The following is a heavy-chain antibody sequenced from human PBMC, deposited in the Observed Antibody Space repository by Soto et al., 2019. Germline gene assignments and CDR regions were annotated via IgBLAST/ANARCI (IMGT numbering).Heavy chain of an antibody. CDR2: IYYSGST. V-gene: IGHV4-59*01. Sequence: QVQLQESGPGLVKPSETLSLTCTVSGGSISSYYWSWIRQPPGKGLEWIGYIYYSGSTNYNPSLKSRVTRSVDTSKHPFSLKLSSVTAADTAVYYCARRWGGTFDYWGQGTLVTVSS. CDR1: GGSISSYY. CDR3: ARRWGGTFDY. D-gene: IGHD2-21*01. J-gene: IGHJ4*02.